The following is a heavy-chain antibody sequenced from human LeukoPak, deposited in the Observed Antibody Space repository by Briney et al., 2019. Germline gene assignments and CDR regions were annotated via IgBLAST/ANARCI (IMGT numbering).Heavy chain of an antibody. CDR1: GGTFSSYA. V-gene: IGHV1-69*06. Sequence: SVKVSCKASGGTFSSYAISWVRQAPGQGLEWMGGIIPIFGTANYAQKFQGRVTITADKSTSTAYMELSSLRSEDTAVYYCARGAGSSWPYYYYYYYMDVWGKGTTVTVSS. J-gene: IGHJ6*03. CDR3: ARGAGSSWPYYYYYYYMDV. D-gene: IGHD6-13*01. CDR2: IIPIFGTA.